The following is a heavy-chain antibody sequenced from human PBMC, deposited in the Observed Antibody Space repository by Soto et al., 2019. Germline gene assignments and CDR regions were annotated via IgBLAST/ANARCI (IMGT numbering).Heavy chain of an antibody. J-gene: IGHJ4*02. CDR3: ARGSERAYFDY. D-gene: IGHD1-1*01. CDR1: GFTVSSNY. Sequence: EVQLVETGGGLIQPGGSLRLSCAASGFTVSSNYMSWVRQAPGKGLEWVSIIYSGGSTYYADSEKGRITISRDSSKNTLYLQMNSLRAEDTAVYYCARGSERAYFDYWGQGTLVTVSS. V-gene: IGHV3-53*02. CDR2: IYSGGST.